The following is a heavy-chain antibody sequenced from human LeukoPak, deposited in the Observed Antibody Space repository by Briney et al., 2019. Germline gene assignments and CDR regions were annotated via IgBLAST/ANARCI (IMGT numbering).Heavy chain of an antibody. CDR3: AKDPRDAYYYDSSGYYYVPAFDY. V-gene: IGHV3-30*02. J-gene: IGHJ4*02. Sequence: PGGSLRLSCAASGFTFSNFGMHWVRQTPDKGLEWVAFIRYDGSAKWYADSVKGRFTISRDNFKNTLYLQMNSLRAEDTAVYYCAKDPRDAYYYDSSGYYYVPAFDYWGQGTLVTVSS. CDR2: IRYDGSAK. D-gene: IGHD3-22*01. CDR1: GFTFSNFG.